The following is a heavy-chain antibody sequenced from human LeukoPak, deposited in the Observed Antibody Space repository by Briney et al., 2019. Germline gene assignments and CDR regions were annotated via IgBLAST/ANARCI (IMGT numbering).Heavy chain of an antibody. CDR2: INYNAGYT. CDR3: AKDGHCPDSECGTQIAVAGYVDY. Sequence: GRSLRLSCEPAAFAFNINTINSVRQDPRNWLEWVLSINYNAGYTSYAGSVKGRFTISRDNSKNTVYLQMNSLRPEDTATYYCAKDGHCPDSECGTQIAVAGYVDYWGQGALVTVSS. CDR1: AFAFNINT. V-gene: IGHV3-23*01. J-gene: IGHJ4*02. D-gene: IGHD2-8*01.